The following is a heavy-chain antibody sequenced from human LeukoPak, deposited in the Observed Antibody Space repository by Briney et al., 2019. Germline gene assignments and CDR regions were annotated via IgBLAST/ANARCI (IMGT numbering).Heavy chain of an antibody. CDR1: GFTFSSYE. CDR3: ARDYNTVGTYEGDY. J-gene: IGHJ4*02. D-gene: IGHD1-26*01. Sequence: GGSLRLSCAASGFTFSSYEMNWVRQAPGKGLEWVSYISSSGSSIYYADSVKGRFTISRDNAKTSLYLQMNSLRAEDTAVYYCARDYNTVGTYEGDYWGQGTLVTVSS. V-gene: IGHV3-48*03. CDR2: ISSSGSSI.